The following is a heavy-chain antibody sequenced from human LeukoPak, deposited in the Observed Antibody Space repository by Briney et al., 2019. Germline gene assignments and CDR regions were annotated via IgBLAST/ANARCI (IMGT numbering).Heavy chain of an antibody. CDR2: INHSGST. CDR3: ARGLTNDFWSGPYYYGMDV. V-gene: IGHV4-34*01. CDR1: GGSFSGYY. D-gene: IGHD3-3*01. Sequence: SETLSLTCAVYGGSFSGYYWSWISQPPGKGLEWIGEINHSGSTNYNPSLKSRVTISVDTSKNQFSLKLSSVTAADTAVYYCARGLTNDFWSGPYYYGMDVWGQGTTVTVSS. J-gene: IGHJ6*02.